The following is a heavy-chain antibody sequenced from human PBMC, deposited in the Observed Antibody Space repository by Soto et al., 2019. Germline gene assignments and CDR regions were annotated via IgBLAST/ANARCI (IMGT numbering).Heavy chain of an antibody. J-gene: IGHJ3*02. D-gene: IGHD6-13*01. V-gene: IGHV3-23*01. CDR1: GFTFSSYA. Sequence: GGSLRLSCAASGFTFSSYAMSWVRQAPGKGLEWVSAISGSGGSTYYADSVKGRFTISTDNSKNTLYLQMNSLRAEDTAVYYCAKGDSSGWYAFDIWGQGTMVTVSS. CDR3: AKGDSSGWYAFDI. CDR2: ISGSGGST.